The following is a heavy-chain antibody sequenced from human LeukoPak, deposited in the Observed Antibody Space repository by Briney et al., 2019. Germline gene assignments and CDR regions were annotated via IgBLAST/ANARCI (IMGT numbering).Heavy chain of an antibody. CDR3: ARDATYDILTGYPTWYFDY. V-gene: IGHV3-30-3*01. D-gene: IGHD3-9*01. CDR2: ISYDGSNK. CDR1: GFTFSSYA. J-gene: IGHJ4*02. Sequence: PGGSLRLSCAASGFTFSSYAMHWVRQAPGKGLEWVAVISYDGSNKYYADSVKGRFTISRDNSKNTLYLQMNSLRAEDTAVYYCARDATYDILTGYPTWYFDYWGQGTLVTVSS.